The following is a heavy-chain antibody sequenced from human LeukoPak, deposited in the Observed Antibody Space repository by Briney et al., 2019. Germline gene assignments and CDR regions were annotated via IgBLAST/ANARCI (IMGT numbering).Heavy chain of an antibody. CDR3: ARDPYGSGSYYNVDDAFDI. Sequence: ASVKVSFKASGYTFTGYFMHWVRQAPGQGLEWMGWINPNSGGTNYAQKFQGRVTMTRDTSISTAYMELSRLRSDDTAVYYCARDPYGSGSYYNVDDAFDIWGQGTMVTVSS. J-gene: IGHJ3*02. D-gene: IGHD3-10*01. CDR2: INPNSGGT. CDR1: GYTFTGYF. V-gene: IGHV1-2*02.